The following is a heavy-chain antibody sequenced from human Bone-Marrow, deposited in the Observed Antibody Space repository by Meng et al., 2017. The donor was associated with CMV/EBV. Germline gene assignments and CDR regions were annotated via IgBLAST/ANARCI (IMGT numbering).Heavy chain of an antibody. CDR3: ARDRFMERPGWFDP. CDR2: ISVYNGNT. V-gene: IGHV1-18*01. J-gene: IGHJ5*02. Sequence: KASGYTCRTYGLSWVRQAPGQGLEWLGWISVYNGNTQYTQKFQDRVIMTTDTSTSIAYMELRSLRSDDTAVYYCARDRFMERPGWFDPWGQGTLVTVSS. D-gene: IGHD3-3*01. CDR1: GYTCRTYG.